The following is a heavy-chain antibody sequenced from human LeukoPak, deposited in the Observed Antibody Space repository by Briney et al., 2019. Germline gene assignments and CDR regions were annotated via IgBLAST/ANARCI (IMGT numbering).Heavy chain of an antibody. CDR1: GGSISSGGYY. D-gene: IGHD1-26*01. CDR2: IYYSGST. J-gene: IGHJ4*02. CDR3: ARALRWELHFDY. Sequence: PSETLSLTCTVSGGSISSGGYYWSWIRQHPGKGLEWIGYIYYSGSTYYNPSLKSRVTISVDTSKNQFSLKLSSVTAADTAMYYCARALRWELHFDYWGQGTLVTVSS. V-gene: IGHV4-31*03.